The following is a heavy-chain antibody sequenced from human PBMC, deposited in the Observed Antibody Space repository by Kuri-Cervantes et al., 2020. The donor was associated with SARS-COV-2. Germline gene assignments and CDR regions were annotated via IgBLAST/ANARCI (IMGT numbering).Heavy chain of an antibody. V-gene: IGHV2-26*01. Sequence: SGPTLVKPTETLTLTCTVSGFSLSNARMGVSWIRQPPGKALEWLAHIFSNDEKSYSTSLKSRLTISKDTSKSQVVLTMTNMDPVDTATYYCARMRFSGSGRQYYGMDVWGQGTTVTVSS. CDR3: ARMRFSGSGRQYYGMDV. CDR2: IFSNDEK. J-gene: IGHJ6*02. D-gene: IGHD3-10*01. CDR1: GFSLSNARMG.